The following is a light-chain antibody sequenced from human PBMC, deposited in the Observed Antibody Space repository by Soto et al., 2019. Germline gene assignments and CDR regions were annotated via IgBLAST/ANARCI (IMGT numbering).Light chain of an antibody. V-gene: IGKV3-11*01. Sequence: EIVLTQSPATLSLSPGERATLSCRASQSVSSYLAWYQQKPGLAPRLLIYDASNRATGIPARFSGSGSGTDFTLTISSLEPEDFAVYYCQQRSNWPPGTFGGGTKVEIK. CDR1: QSVSSY. CDR2: DAS. CDR3: QQRSNWPPGT. J-gene: IGKJ4*01.